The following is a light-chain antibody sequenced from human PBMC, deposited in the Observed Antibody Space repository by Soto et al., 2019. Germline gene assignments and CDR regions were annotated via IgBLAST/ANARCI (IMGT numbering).Light chain of an antibody. CDR1: QSVSSY. Sequence: EIVLTQSPATLSLSPGERATLSCSASQSVSSYLAWYQQKPGQAPRLLISAATNRATGIPARFSGSGSRTDFTLTISSLEPEDFAVYYCQQFSSYPLTFGGGTKVEIK. V-gene: IGKV3-11*01. CDR2: AAT. CDR3: QQFSSYPLT. J-gene: IGKJ4*01.